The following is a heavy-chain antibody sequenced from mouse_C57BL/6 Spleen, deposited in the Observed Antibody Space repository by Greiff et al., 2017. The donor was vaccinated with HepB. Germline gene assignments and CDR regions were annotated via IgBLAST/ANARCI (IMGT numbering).Heavy chain of an antibody. Sequence: VQLQPSGPGLVQPSQSLSITCTVSGFSLTSYGVHWVRQSPGKGLEWLGVIWRGGSTDYNAAFMSRLSITKDNSKSQVFFKMNSLQADDTAIYYCAKGNYYGSSPYAMDYWGQGTSVTVSS. CDR1: GFSLTSYG. D-gene: IGHD1-1*01. V-gene: IGHV2-5*01. CDR3: AKGNYYGSSPYAMDY. J-gene: IGHJ4*01. CDR2: IWRGGST.